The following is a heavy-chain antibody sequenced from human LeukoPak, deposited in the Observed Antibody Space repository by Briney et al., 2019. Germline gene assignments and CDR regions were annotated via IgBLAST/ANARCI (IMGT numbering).Heavy chain of an antibody. Sequence: ASVKVSCKVSGYTLTELSMHWVRQAPGNGLEWMGGFDPEDGETIYAQKFQGRVTMTEDTSTDTAYMELSSLRSEDTAVYYCATRPAYYYDSIYYFDYWGQGTLVTVSS. V-gene: IGHV1-24*01. D-gene: IGHD3-22*01. J-gene: IGHJ4*02. CDR3: ATRPAYYYDSIYYFDY. CDR2: FDPEDGET. CDR1: GYTLTELS.